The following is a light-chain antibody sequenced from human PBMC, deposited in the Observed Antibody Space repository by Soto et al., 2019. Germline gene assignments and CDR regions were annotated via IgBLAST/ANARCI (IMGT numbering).Light chain of an antibody. J-gene: IGLJ1*01. CDR3: YSSRSSSSTVYV. V-gene: IGLV2-14*03. Sequence: QSALTQPASVSGSPGQSITISCAGTSSDIGGSNYVSWYQQHPGKATKLMIYGVSNRPSGVSNRFSGSKSGNTASLTISGLQAEDEADYFCYSSRSSSSTVYVLGTGTKVTV. CDR2: GVS. CDR1: SSDIGGSNY.